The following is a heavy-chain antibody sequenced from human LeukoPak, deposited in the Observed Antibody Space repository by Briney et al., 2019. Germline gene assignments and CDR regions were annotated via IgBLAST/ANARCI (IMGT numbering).Heavy chain of an antibody. Sequence: GEYLKISCKGSGYRFTDYWIGWVRQVPGKGLEWMGIVSPDDSDTRDSPSYSPSFQGQVTISTDESISTAYLQWSSLKASDTAMYYCARYRGHYVSLPSPFDYWGQGTLVTVSS. CDR1: GYRFTDYW. D-gene: IGHD4-17*01. CDR3: ARYRGHYVSLPSPFDY. V-gene: IGHV5-51*01. CDR2: VSPDDSDT. J-gene: IGHJ4*02.